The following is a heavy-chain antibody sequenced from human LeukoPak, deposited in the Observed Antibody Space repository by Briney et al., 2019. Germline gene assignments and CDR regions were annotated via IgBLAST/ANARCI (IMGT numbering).Heavy chain of an antibody. V-gene: IGHV4-59*01. CDR3: ARLVIKEGNYGMDV. CDR2: IYYNGES. J-gene: IGHJ6*02. CDR1: GGSISNYY. Sequence: PSESLSLTCTVSGGSISNYYWSWIRQSPGKGLEWIGYIYYNGESNYNPSLKSRVTISVDTSKNQFALRLTSVTAADTAVYYCARLVIKEGNYGMDVWGQGTTVTVS.